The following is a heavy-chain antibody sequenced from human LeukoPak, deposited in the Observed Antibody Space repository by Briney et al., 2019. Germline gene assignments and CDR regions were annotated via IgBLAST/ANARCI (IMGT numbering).Heavy chain of an antibody. D-gene: IGHD7-27*01. CDR3: ARDMVLPGDQDYYYYGMDV. V-gene: IGHV3-23*01. J-gene: IGHJ6*02. CDR2: ISGSGGST. Sequence: PGGSLRLSCAASGFTFSSYAMSWVRQAPGKGLEWVSAISGSGGSTYYADSVKGRFTISRDNAKNTLYLQMNSLRAEDTAVYYCARDMVLPGDQDYYYYGMDVWGQGTTVTVSS. CDR1: GFTFSSYA.